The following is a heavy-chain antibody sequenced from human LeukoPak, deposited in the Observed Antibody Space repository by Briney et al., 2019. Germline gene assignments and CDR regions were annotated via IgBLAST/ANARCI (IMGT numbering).Heavy chain of an antibody. V-gene: IGHV4-59*01. Sequence: SETLSLTCTVSGGSISSYYWSWIRQPPGKGLEWIGYIYYSGSTNYNPSLKSRVTISVDTSKNQFSLKLSPVTAADTAVYYCARAASYYDSSGYIDYWGQGTLVTVSS. J-gene: IGHJ4*02. CDR2: IYYSGST. D-gene: IGHD3-22*01. CDR1: GGSISSYY. CDR3: ARAASYYDSSGYIDY.